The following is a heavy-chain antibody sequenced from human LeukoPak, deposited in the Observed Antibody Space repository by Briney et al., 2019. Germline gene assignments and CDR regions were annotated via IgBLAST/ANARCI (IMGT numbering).Heavy chain of an antibody. Sequence: PGGSLRLSCAASGXTVSSNYMSWVRQAPGKGLECVSLISGDGVSTFFADSVKGRFSISRDNSKNSLFLEMSSLRTEDTAMYYCARESGKFDYWGQGTLVAVSS. V-gene: IGHV3-43*02. CDR2: ISGDGVST. CDR1: GXTVSSNY. CDR3: ARESGKFDY. J-gene: IGHJ4*02.